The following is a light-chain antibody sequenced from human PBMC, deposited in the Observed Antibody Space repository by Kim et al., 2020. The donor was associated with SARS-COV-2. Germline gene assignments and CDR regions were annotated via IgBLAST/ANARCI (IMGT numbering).Light chain of an antibody. CDR1: SLRDYY. CDR2: GGN. CDR3: NFRANTDKYWV. Sequence: SSELTQDPAVSVALGQTVRITCQGDSLRDYYANWYQQKPGQAPVLVLFGGNNRPSGIPDRFSGSRSGNTASLTITGAQAEDEADYFCNFRANTDKYWVFG. J-gene: IGLJ3*02. V-gene: IGLV3-19*01.